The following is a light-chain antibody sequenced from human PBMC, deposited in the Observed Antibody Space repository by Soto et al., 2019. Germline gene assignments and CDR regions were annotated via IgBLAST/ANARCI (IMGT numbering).Light chain of an antibody. Sequence: QSVLTQPPSASGTPGQRVTISCCESSSNIGSNTVNWYQQLPGTAPKLLIYTNNQRPSGVPDRFSGSKSGTSASLAISGLQSQDESDYYCAALDDSLNGLVFGGGTKLTVL. CDR1: SSNIGSNT. CDR3: AALDDSLNGLV. CDR2: TNN. J-gene: IGLJ2*01. V-gene: IGLV1-44*01.